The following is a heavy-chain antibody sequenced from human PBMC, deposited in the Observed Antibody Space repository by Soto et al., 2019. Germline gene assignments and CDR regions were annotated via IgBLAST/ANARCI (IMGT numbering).Heavy chain of an antibody. D-gene: IGHD2-15*01. J-gene: IGHJ3*01. CDR3: ARARWYDAFDV. CDR2: IFHGGNT. Sequence: SETLSLTCAVSGFFISSGNYWDWIRKPPGKGLEWIGSIFHGGNTYYNPSLKSRVTISVDMSKNQFSLKLNSVTTADTAVYYCARARWYDAFDVWGQGTVVTVSS. V-gene: IGHV4-38-2*01. CDR1: GFFISSGNY.